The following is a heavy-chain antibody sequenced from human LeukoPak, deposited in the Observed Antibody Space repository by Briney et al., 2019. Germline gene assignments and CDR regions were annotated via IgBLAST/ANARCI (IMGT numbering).Heavy chain of an antibody. D-gene: IGHD3-22*01. CDR3: AKAQIDYDSSGYYYPPYYFDY. V-gene: IGHV3-23*01. CDR1: GFTFRSYG. CDR2: ISGSGEST. J-gene: IGHJ4*02. Sequence: GSLRLSCAASGFTFRSYGLSWVRQAPGKGLEWVSTISGSGESTYYADSVKGRFTISRDNSKNTLYLQMNSLRAEDTAVYYCAKAQIDYDSSGYYYPPYYFDYWGQGTLVTVSS.